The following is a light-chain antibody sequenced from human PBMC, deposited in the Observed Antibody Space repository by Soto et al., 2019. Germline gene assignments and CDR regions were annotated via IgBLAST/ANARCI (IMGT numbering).Light chain of an antibody. CDR1: QSVSSSY. V-gene: IGKV3-20*01. J-gene: IGKJ2*01. CDR2: GAS. Sequence: EIVLTQSPGTLSLSLGERATLSCRASQSVSSSYLAWYQQKPGQAPRLLIYGASSRATGIPDRFSGSGSGTDFTLTISRLEPEDFAVYYCQQYGSSRETFGQGTKLEIK. CDR3: QQYGSSRET.